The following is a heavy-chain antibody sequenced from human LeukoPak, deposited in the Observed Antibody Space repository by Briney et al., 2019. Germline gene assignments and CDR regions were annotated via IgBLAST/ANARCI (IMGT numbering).Heavy chain of an antibody. Sequence: PSETLSLTCTVSGGSISSSSYYWGWIRQPPGKGLEWIGSIYYSGSTYYNPSLKSRVTISVDTSKNQFSLKLSSVTAADTAVYYCASVHVDFDYWGQGTLVTVSS. CDR1: GGSISSSSYY. CDR3: ASVHVDFDY. CDR2: IYYSGST. J-gene: IGHJ4*02. D-gene: IGHD1-1*01. V-gene: IGHV4-39*07.